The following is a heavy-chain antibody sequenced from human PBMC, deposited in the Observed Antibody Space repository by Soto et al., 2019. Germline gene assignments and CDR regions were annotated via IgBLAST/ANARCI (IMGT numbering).Heavy chain of an antibody. CDR2: IYPGDSDT. D-gene: IGHD5-12*01. Sequence: GESLKISFKGSGYSFTSYLICWVRQMPVRGLEWMGIIYPGDSDTKYSPSFQGQVTISADKSITTAYLQWSSLKASDTAMYYCARHRKSGYQWVYYYYAMDVWGQRTTVTVCS. CDR1: GYSFTSYL. V-gene: IGHV5-51*01. CDR3: ARHRKSGYQWVYYYYAMDV. J-gene: IGHJ6*02.